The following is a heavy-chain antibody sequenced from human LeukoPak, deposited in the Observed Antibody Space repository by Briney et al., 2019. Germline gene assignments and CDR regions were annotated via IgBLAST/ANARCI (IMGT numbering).Heavy chain of an antibody. V-gene: IGHV3-11*04. CDR3: ARRIVATIAQYYFDY. CDR2: IISSGSTI. CDR1: GFTISDYY. J-gene: IGHJ4*02. Sequence: GGSLRLSCAASGFTISDYYMSWIRQAPGEELEWFSYIISSGSTIYYSDSVMGRFTISTDNAKISLDLQMNSLIAEDTAVYYCARRIVATIAQYYFDYWGQGTLVTVSS. D-gene: IGHD5-12*01.